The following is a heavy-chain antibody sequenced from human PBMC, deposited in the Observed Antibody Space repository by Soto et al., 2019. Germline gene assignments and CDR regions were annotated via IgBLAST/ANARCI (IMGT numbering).Heavy chain of an antibody. D-gene: IGHD4-17*01. CDR2: MNPNNGNT. J-gene: IGHJ5*02. Sequence: ASVKVSCKAIGYSFTRHYINWVRQATGQGLEWMGWMNPNNGNTGYAQRFQGRVTMTWDTSITTAYMELSSLRSEDTAVYFCARGIKYGAYSRWFDPWGQGTLVTVSS. CDR1: GYSFTRHY. CDR3: ARGIKYGAYSRWFDP. V-gene: IGHV1-8*01.